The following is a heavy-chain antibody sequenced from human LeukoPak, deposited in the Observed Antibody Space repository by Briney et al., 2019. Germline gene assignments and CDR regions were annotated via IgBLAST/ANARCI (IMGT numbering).Heavy chain of an antibody. CDR1: GGSISSYY. CDR2: IYTSGST. J-gene: IGHJ1*01. D-gene: IGHD2-2*01. CDR3: AGGIVVVPAALEYFQH. V-gene: IGHV4-4*07. Sequence: SETLSLTCTVSGGSISSYYWSWIRQPAGKGLEWIGRIYTSGSTNYNPSLKSRVTMSVDTSKNQFSLKLSSVTAADTAVYHCAGGIVVVPAALEYFQHWGQGTLVTVSS.